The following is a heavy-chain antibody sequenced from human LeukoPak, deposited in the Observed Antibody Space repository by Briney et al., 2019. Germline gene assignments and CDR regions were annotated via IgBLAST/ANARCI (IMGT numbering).Heavy chain of an antibody. CDR3: ARGWMRFDP. J-gene: IGHJ5*02. V-gene: IGHV4-34*01. D-gene: IGHD1-1*01. CDR2: INHSGST. CDR1: GGSFSGYY. Sequence: SETLSLTCAVYGGSFSGYYWSWIRQPPGKGLEWIGEINHSGSTNYNPSLKSRVTISVDTSKNQFSLKLSSVTAADTAVYYCARGWMRFDPWGQGTLVTVSS.